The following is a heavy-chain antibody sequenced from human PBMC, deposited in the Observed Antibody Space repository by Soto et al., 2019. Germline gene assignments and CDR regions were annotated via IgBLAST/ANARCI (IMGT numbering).Heavy chain of an antibody. D-gene: IGHD1-26*01. CDR1: GYTFTSYD. V-gene: IGHV1-8*01. Sequence: GASVKVSCKASGYTFTSYDINWVRQATGQGLEWMGWMNPNSGNTGYAQKFQGWVTMTRDTSISTAYMELSRLRSDDTAVYYCARGTGSGSYYYYGMDVWGQGTTVTVSS. CDR3: ARGTGSGSYYYYGMDV. CDR2: MNPNSGNT. J-gene: IGHJ6*02.